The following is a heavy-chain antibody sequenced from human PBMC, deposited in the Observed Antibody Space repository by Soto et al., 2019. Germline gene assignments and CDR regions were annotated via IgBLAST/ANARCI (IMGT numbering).Heavy chain of an antibody. D-gene: IGHD6-13*01. V-gene: IGHV3-23*01. CDR1: GFTFGNYA. Sequence: EAQLLQSGGGLVQPGGSLELSCAASGFTFGNYAMTWVRQAPGKGLEWVSTITGTGGTTFHAESVKGRFTISRDNSKNTVSLHMTSLRPDDTATYYCVKVEAAAGRCFHPWGQGALVTVS. CDR3: VKVEAAAGRCFHP. CDR2: ITGTGGTT. J-gene: IGHJ5*02.